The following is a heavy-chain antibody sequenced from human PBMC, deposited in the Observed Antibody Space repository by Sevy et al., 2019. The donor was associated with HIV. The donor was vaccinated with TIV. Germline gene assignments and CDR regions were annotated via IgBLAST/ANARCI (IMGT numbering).Heavy chain of an antibody. Sequence: GGSLRLSCTASGFTFSSAWMSWVRQAPGKGLEWVGHIKSEFDGGAIDYAAPVKGRFTISREDSKNTVYLQMNSLKTEDTVVYYCITDPAYRGYDEEVINYYFYGMDVWGQGTTVTVSS. V-gene: IGHV3-15*01. CDR2: IKSEFDGGAI. CDR1: GFTFSSAW. D-gene: IGHD5-12*01. J-gene: IGHJ6*02. CDR3: ITDPAYRGYDEEVINYYFYGMDV.